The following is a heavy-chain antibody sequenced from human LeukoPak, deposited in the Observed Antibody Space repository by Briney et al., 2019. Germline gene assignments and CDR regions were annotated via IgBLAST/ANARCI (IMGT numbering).Heavy chain of an antibody. Sequence: GRSLRLSCAASGFTFSSYGMHWVRQAPGKGLEWVAVIWYDGSNKYYADSVKGRFTISRDNSKNTLYLQMNSLRAEDTAVYYCARGPGVYDILTGYFELLLIDYWGQGTLVTVSS. D-gene: IGHD3-9*01. V-gene: IGHV3-33*01. CDR1: GFTFSSYG. J-gene: IGHJ4*02. CDR2: IWYDGSNK. CDR3: ARGPGVYDILTGYFELLLIDY.